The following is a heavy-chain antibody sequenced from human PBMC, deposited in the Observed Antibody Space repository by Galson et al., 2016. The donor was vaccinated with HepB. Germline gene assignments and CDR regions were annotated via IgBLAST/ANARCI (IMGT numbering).Heavy chain of an antibody. J-gene: IGHJ6*02. D-gene: IGHD2-2*01. CDR3: TRDFAEVPTGFYYYGMDV. V-gene: IGHV1-46*01. Sequence: SVKVSCKASGYPFTTHYLHWVRQAPGQGLEWLGIINPSGGGTNYAQKFQGRVTMTRDTSASTIYMELSSLTSDDTAVYYCTRDFAEVPTGFYYYGMDVWGQGTTVTVSS. CDR2: INPSGGGT. CDR1: GYPFTTHY.